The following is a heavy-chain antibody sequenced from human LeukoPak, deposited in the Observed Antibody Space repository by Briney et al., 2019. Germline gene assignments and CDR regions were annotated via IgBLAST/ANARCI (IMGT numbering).Heavy chain of an antibody. CDR2: ITDSGRKT. CDR1: GFTFSNAW. CDR3: AKITKATTPNY. Sequence: PGGSLRLSCAASGFTFSNAWMNWVRQASGRGLEWVSGITDSGRKTYYADSVKGRFSISRDNSKNTVYLQMSDLRAEDTAVYYCAKITKATTPNYWGQGTLVTVSS. D-gene: IGHD4-17*01. J-gene: IGHJ4*02. V-gene: IGHV3-23*01.